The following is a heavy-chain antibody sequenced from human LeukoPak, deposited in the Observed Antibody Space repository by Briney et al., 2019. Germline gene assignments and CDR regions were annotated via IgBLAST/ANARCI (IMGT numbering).Heavy chain of an antibody. Sequence: PSETLSLTCTVSGGSISSYYWSWIRQPPGKGLEWIGYIYYSGSTNYNPSLKSRVTISVDTSKNQFSLKLSSVTAADTAVYYCARVKISWFDPWGQGTLVTVSS. CDR3: ARVKISWFDP. CDR1: GGSISSYY. V-gene: IGHV4-59*01. J-gene: IGHJ5*02. CDR2: IYYSGST.